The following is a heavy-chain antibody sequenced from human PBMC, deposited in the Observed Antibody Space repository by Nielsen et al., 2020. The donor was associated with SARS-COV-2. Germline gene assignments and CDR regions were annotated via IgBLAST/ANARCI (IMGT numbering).Heavy chain of an antibody. CDR2: IYYSGST. D-gene: IGHD3-3*01. CDR3: ARGGEVRITIFGEDNWFDS. CDR1: GGSISGYY. Sequence: SETLSLTCTVSGGSISGYYWSWIRQPPGKGLEWIGYIYYSGSTNYNPSLKSRVTISVDTSKNQFSLKLSSVTAADTAVYYCARGGEVRITIFGEDNWFDSWGQGTLVTVSS. J-gene: IGHJ5*01. V-gene: IGHV4-59*01.